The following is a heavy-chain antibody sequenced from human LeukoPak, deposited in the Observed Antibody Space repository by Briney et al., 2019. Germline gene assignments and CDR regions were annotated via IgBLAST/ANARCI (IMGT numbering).Heavy chain of an antibody. D-gene: IGHD3-3*01. Sequence: SETLSLTCTVSGGSISSSSYYWGWIRQPPGKGLEWIGSIYYSGSTYYNPSLKSRVTISVDTSKNQFSLKLSSVTAADTAVYYCARRDYDFWSGRPHDYWGQGTLVTVSS. CDR3: ARRDYDFWSGRPHDY. J-gene: IGHJ4*02. V-gene: IGHV4-39*07. CDR1: GGSISSSSYY. CDR2: IYYSGST.